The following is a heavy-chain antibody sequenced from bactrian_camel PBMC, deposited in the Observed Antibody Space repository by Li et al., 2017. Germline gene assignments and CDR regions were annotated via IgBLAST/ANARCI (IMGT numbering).Heavy chain of an antibody. J-gene: IGHJ4*01. CDR2: FVGRGRP. Sequence: VQLVESGGGSVQAGGSLRLSCVSKHRSTTCSMGWYRQPPGKDRELVSSFVGRGRPYYADFVEGRFTISEDVAKNTVTLQMDSLKPEDTAIYYCAARLSTSCGTWSRYEYYGQGTQVTVS. D-gene: IGHD5*01. CDR3: AARLSTSCGTWSRYEY. V-gene: IGHV3S53*01. CDR1: KHRSTTCS.